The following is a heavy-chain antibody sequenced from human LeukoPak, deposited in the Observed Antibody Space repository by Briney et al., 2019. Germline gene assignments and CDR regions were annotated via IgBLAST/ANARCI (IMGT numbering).Heavy chain of an antibody. Sequence: ASAKVSCKASGYTFTSYDINWVRQATGQGLEWMGRMNPNSGNTGYAQKFQGRVTMTRNTSISTAYMELSSLRSEDTAVYYCARGRDYSNYEADYWGQGTLVTVSS. CDR1: GYTFTSYD. CDR2: MNPNSGNT. D-gene: IGHD4-11*01. CDR3: ARGRDYSNYEADY. V-gene: IGHV1-8*01. J-gene: IGHJ4*02.